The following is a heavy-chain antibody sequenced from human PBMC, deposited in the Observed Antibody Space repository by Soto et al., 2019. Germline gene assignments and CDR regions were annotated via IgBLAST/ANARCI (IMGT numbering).Heavy chain of an antibody. D-gene: IGHD3-22*01. CDR2: VYYSGST. J-gene: IGHJ2*01. Sequence: PSATLSPDCTVSGDSINNNDYYWNWIRQTPGKGLEWIGYVYYSGSTYYIPSLKSRLSMSVDTSKNQFSLKLSSVTAADTAIYYCARMSYYYDKWYFDLWGRGTLVTVSS. CDR3: ARMSYYYDKWYFDL. CDR1: GDSINNNDYY. V-gene: IGHV4-30-4*01.